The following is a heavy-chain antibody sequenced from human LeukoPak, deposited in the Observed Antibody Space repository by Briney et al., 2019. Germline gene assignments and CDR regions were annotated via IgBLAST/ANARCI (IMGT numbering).Heavy chain of an antibody. CDR2: ISAYNGNT. Sequence: ASVKVSFKASGYTFTSYGISWVRQAPGQGLEWMGWISAYNGNTNYVQKLQGRVTMTTDTSTSTAFMELRSLTSDDTAVYYCARSAGFSSPDYWGQGTLVTVSS. D-gene: IGHD6-13*01. CDR3: ARSAGFSSPDY. CDR1: GYTFTSYG. J-gene: IGHJ4*02. V-gene: IGHV1-18*01.